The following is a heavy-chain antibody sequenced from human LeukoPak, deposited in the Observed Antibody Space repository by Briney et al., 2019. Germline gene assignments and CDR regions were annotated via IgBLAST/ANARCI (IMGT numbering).Heavy chain of an antibody. J-gene: IGHJ5*02. D-gene: IGHD2-2*01. V-gene: IGHV4-34*01. CDR1: GGSFSGYY. CDR2: INHSGST. Sequence: SETLSLTCAVYGGSFSGYYWSWIRQPPGKGLEWIGEINHSGSTNYNPPLKSRVTISVDTSKNQFSLKLSSVTAADTAVYYCARGKYCSSTSCYAGIWFDPWGQGTLVTVSS. CDR3: ARGKYCSSTSCYAGIWFDP.